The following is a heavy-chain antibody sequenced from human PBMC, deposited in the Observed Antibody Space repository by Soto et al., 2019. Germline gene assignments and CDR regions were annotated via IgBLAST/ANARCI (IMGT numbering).Heavy chain of an antibody. D-gene: IGHD2-15*01. CDR3: ARGGYCSSITCPNYPYYSYVMDV. CDR2: LSTSGSKT. V-gene: IGHV3-23*01. Sequence: GGSLRLSCVASGLTFSNYAMSWVRQAPGKGLEWVSALSTSGSKTNYADSVKGRFTISRDNSKSTLYLQMNSLRVEDTAVYYCARGGYCSSITCPNYPYYSYVMDVWGQGTTVTVSS. CDR1: GLTFSNYA. J-gene: IGHJ6*02.